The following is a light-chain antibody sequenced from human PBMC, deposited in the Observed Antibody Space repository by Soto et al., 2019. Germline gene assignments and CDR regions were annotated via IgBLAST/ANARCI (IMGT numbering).Light chain of an antibody. V-gene: IGKV3-15*01. CDR1: QSVSSN. J-gene: IGKJ3*01. CDR2: GAS. CDR3: QQYNNWPFT. Sequence: EIVMTQSPATLSVSPGERATLSCRASQSVSSNLAWYQQKPGQAPTLLIYGASTRSNGIPARFSGSGSGSEFTLTISSLQSEDFADYDCQQYNNWPFTFGPGTKVDIK.